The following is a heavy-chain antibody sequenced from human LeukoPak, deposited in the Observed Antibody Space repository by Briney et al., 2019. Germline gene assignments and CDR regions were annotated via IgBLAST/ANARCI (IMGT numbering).Heavy chain of an antibody. Sequence: ASVKVSCKASGYTFTGYYMHWVRQAPGQGLEWMGRINPNSGDTNYAQKFQGRVTMTRDTSISTAYMELSRLRSDDTAVYYCARGYSSSSPQRYFQHWGQGTLVTVPS. J-gene: IGHJ1*01. CDR3: ARGYSSSSPQRYFQH. CDR2: INPNSGDT. CDR1: GYTFTGYY. V-gene: IGHV1-2*06. D-gene: IGHD6-6*01.